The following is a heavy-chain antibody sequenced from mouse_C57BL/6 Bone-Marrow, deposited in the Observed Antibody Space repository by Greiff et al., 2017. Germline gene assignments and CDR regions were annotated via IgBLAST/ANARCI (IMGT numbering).Heavy chain of an antibody. CDR3: ARWGAVETFAY. J-gene: IGHJ3*01. Sequence: QVQLKQSGAELVKPGASVKISCKASGYAFSSYWMNWVKQRPGKGLEWIGQIYPGDGDTNYNGKFKGKATLTADKSSSTAYMQLSSLTSEDSAVYFCARWGAVETFAYWGQGTLVTVSA. V-gene: IGHV1-80*01. D-gene: IGHD1-1*01. CDR2: IYPGDGDT. CDR1: GYAFSSYW.